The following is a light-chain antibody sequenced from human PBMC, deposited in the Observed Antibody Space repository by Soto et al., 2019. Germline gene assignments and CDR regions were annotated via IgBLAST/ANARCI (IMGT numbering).Light chain of an antibody. V-gene: IGLV3-21*04. CDR1: NIGSKN. Sequence: SYELTQPPSVSVAPGKTARITCGGSNIGSKNVHWYQQKPGQAPVVVINYDSDRPSGIPERFSGSNSGNTATLTISRVEAGDEADYYCQVWDSSSDFVLFGGGTKLTVL. CDR2: YDS. CDR3: QVWDSSSDFVL. J-gene: IGLJ2*01.